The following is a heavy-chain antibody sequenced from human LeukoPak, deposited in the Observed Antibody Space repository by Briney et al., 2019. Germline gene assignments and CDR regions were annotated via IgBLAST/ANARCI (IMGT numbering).Heavy chain of an antibody. CDR1: GGSISSYY. Sequence: SETLSLTCTVSGGSISSYYWSWIRQPPGKGLEWIGYIYYSRSTNYNPSLKSRVTISVDTSKNQFSLKLSSVTAADTAVYYRARAIRYSGYDGDYWGQGTLVTVSS. D-gene: IGHD5-12*01. CDR2: IYYSRST. V-gene: IGHV4-59*12. CDR3: ARAIRYSGYDGDY. J-gene: IGHJ4*02.